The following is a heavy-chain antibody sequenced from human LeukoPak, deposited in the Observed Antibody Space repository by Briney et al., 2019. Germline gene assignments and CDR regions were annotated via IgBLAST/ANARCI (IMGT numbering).Heavy chain of an antibody. V-gene: IGHV5-51*01. J-gene: IGHJ1*01. Sequence: GESLKIYCKGSGYSFTSYWIGWVRQMPGKGLEWMGIIYPGDSDTRYSPSFQGQVTISADKSISTAYLQWSSLKASDTAMYYCARSGAVVPAASQGGFQHWGQGTLVTVSS. CDR2: IYPGDSDT. D-gene: IGHD2-2*01. CDR1: GYSFTSYW. CDR3: ARSGAVVPAASQGGFQH.